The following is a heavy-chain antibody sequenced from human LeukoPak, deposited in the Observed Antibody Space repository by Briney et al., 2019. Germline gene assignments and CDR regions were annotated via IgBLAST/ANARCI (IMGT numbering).Heavy chain of an antibody. Sequence: ASVKVSCKASGYTFTSYAMNWVRQAPGQGLEWMGWINPNSGGTNYAQKFQGRVTMTRDTSISTAYMELSRLRSDDTAVYYCARDRGIVATIWYYYYMDVWGKGTTVTISS. CDR2: INPNSGGT. CDR1: GYTFTSYA. CDR3: ARDRGIVATIWYYYYMDV. V-gene: IGHV1-2*02. D-gene: IGHD5-12*01. J-gene: IGHJ6*03.